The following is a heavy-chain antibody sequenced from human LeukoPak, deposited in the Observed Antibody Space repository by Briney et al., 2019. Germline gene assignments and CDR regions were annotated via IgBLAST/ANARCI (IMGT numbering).Heavy chain of an antibody. CDR3: ARDVKYSSGWQRLDY. CDR2: TYYRSKWYN. D-gene: IGHD6-19*01. V-gene: IGHV6-1*01. CDR1: GDSVSSNSGA. Sequence: SQTLSLTCVISGDSVSSNSGAWNWIRQSPSRGLEWLGRTYYRSKWYNDYAVSVKSRVTINPDTSKNQFSLQLNSVTPEDTAVYYCARDVKYSSGWQRLDYWGQGTLVTVSS. J-gene: IGHJ4*02.